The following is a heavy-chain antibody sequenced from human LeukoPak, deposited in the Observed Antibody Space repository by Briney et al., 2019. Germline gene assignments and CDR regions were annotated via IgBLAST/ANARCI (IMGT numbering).Heavy chain of an antibody. V-gene: IGHV4-59*01. CDR3: ARHSSASYDNWFDP. Sequence: PSETLSLTCSVSNGSISSDYWTWIRQPPGKGLEWIGYIYYSGSTKYNPSLESRATISLDTSRNQFSLKLTSMSAADTAVYYCARHSSASYDNWFDPWGQGTLVTVSS. J-gene: IGHJ5*02. CDR2: IYYSGST. CDR1: NGSISSDY. D-gene: IGHD1-26*01.